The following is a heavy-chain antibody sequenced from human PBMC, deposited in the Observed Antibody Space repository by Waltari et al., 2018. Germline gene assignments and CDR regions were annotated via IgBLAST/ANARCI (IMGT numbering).Heavy chain of an antibody. V-gene: IGHV3-23*01. CDR3: AKEKDY. Sequence: EVQLLESGGGLVQPGGSLRLSCAASGFTFSSYAMSWVRPAPGKVRDWGAVIIGSGGSTYYADSVKGRFTISRDNSKNTLYLQMNSLRAEDTAVYYCAKEKDYWGQGTLVTVSS. CDR1: GFTFSSYA. J-gene: IGHJ4*02. CDR2: IIGSGGST.